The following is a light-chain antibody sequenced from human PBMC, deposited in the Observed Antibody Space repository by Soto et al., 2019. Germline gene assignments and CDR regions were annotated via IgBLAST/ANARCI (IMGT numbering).Light chain of an antibody. CDR2: AAS. Sequence: DILMTQSPSSLSASVGDRVTITCRASQSISSYLYWYQQKPGKAPILLIYAASSLQSGVPSKFSGSGSGTDFTLTISSLQPEDFATYYCQQSYSSPFTFGPGTKVDI. V-gene: IGKV1-39*01. CDR3: QQSYSSPFT. J-gene: IGKJ3*01. CDR1: QSISSY.